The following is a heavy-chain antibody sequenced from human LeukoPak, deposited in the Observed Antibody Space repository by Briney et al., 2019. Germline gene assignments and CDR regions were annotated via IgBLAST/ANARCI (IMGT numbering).Heavy chain of an antibody. CDR2: IYTTGST. J-gene: IGHJ5*02. CDR1: GGSISSYY. D-gene: IGHD3-22*01. CDR3: ARGKYYYDSSSSYRYFDP. V-gene: IGHV4-4*07. Sequence: PSETLSLTCTDSGGSISSYYWSWIRQPAGKGLEWIGRIYTTGSTNYNPSLKSRVTMSIDTSKKQFSLKLTSVTAADTAVYYCARGKYYYDSSSSYRYFDPWGQGTLVTVSS.